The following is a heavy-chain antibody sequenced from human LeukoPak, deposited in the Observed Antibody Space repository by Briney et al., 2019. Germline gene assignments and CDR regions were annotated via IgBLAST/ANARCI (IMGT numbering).Heavy chain of an antibody. CDR2: ISGSGGST. V-gene: IGHV3-23*01. CDR1: GFTFSSYA. Sequence: GGSLRLSCAASGFTFSSYAMSWVRQAPGKGLEWVSAISGSGGSTYYADSVKGRFAISRDNSKNTLYLQMNSLRAEDTAVYYCAKIGRLTYYYDSWGQGTLVTVSS. CDR3: AKIGRLTYYYDS. J-gene: IGHJ4*02. D-gene: IGHD3-22*01.